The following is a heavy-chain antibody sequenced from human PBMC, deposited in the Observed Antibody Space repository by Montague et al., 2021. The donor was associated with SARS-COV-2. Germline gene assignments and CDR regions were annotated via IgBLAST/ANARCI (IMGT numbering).Heavy chain of an antibody. CDR2: IYYSGST. Sequence: SETLSLTCTVSGGSISSYYWSWIRQPPGKGLEWIGYIYYSGSTNYNPSLKSRVTISVDTSKNQFSRKLSSVTAADTAVYYCARREWLRGGFDYWGQGTLVTVSS. J-gene: IGHJ4*02. CDR3: ARREWLRGGFDY. D-gene: IGHD5-12*01. V-gene: IGHV4-59*08. CDR1: GGSISSYY.